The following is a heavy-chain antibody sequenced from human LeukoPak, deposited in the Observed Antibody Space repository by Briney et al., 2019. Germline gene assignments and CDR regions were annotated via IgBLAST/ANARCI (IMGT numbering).Heavy chain of an antibody. CDR2: IWYDGSNK. Sequence: PGGSLRLSCAASGFTFSSYGMHWVRQAPGKGLEWVAVIWYDGSNKYYADSVKGRFTISRDNSKNTLYLQTNSLRAEDTAVYYCAKDLLSSGWYDYWGQGTLVTVSS. CDR3: AKDLLSSGWYDY. D-gene: IGHD6-19*01. CDR1: GFTFSSYG. V-gene: IGHV3-33*06. J-gene: IGHJ4*02.